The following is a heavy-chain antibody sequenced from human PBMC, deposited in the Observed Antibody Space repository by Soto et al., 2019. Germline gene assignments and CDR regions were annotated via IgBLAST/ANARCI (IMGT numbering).Heavy chain of an antibody. D-gene: IGHD3-22*01. Sequence: SVKVSCKASGGTFSSYAISWVRQAPGQGLEWMGGIIPIFGTANYAQKFQGRVTITADESTSTAYMELSGLRSEDTAVYYCASAHTYYYDSSGYLTSLFDPWGQ. CDR2: IIPIFGTA. CDR1: GGTFSSYA. V-gene: IGHV1-69*13. CDR3: ASAHTYYYDSSGYLTSLFDP. J-gene: IGHJ5*02.